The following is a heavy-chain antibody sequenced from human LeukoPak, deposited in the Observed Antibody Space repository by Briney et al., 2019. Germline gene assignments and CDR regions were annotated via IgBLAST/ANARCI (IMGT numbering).Heavy chain of an antibody. V-gene: IGHV3-23*01. Sequence: SGGSLRLSCAASGFTFSSSAMTWVRQAPGKGLEWVSTISGSGGTTYYADSVKGRFTISRDNSKNTLYLQMNSLRAEDRAVYYCAKDRSEWGPDYFNYWGQGTLVTVSS. D-gene: IGHD1-26*01. CDR3: AKDRSEWGPDYFNY. CDR2: ISGSGGTT. J-gene: IGHJ4*02. CDR1: GFTFSSSA.